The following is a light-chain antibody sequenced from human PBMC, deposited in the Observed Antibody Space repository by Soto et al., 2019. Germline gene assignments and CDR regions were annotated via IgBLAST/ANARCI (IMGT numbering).Light chain of an antibody. Sequence: GWTQSPATLSLSPGERATLSCRASQSVSSYLAWYQQKPGQAPRLLIYDASNRATGIPARFSGSGSGTDFTLTISSLEPEDFAVYYCQQRSNWPPLTFGGGTKVDIK. V-gene: IGKV3-11*01. CDR3: QQRSNWPPLT. CDR2: DAS. CDR1: QSVSSY. J-gene: IGKJ4*01.